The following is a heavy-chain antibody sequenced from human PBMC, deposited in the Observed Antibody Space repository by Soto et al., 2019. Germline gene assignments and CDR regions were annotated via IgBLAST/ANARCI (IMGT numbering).Heavy chain of an antibody. CDR1: GYTFTSYG. CDR2: ISAYNGNT. V-gene: IGHV1-18*01. CDR3: ARELGRRYDYVWGSYRYEGSGYYYYGMDV. Sequence: ASVKVSCKASGYTFTSYGISWVRQAPGQGLEWMGWISAYNGNTNYAQKLQGRVTMTTDTSTSTAYMELRSLRSDDTAVYYWARELGRRYDYVWGSYRYEGSGYYYYGMDVWGQGTTVTVSS. D-gene: IGHD3-16*02. J-gene: IGHJ6*02.